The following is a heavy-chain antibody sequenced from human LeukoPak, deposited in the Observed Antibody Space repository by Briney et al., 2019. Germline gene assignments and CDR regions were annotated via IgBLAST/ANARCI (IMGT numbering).Heavy chain of an antibody. J-gene: IGHJ4*02. CDR3: ARRGYYYDSRGYYYFDY. V-gene: IGHV4-59*08. Sequence: SETLSLTCTVSGGSNRSYYWGWIRQPPGEGLEWIGDIHHSGSTDYKPSLKSRVTISVDTSKNQFSLKLSSVTAADTAVYHCARRGYYYDSRGYYYFDYWGQGTLVTVSS. CDR2: IHHSGST. D-gene: IGHD3-22*01. CDR1: GGSNRSYY.